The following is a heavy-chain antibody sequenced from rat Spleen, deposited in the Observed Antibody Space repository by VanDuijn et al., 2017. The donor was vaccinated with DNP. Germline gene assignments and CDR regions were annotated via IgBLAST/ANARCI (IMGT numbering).Heavy chain of an antibody. CDR3: ARWGTFYWYFDF. CDR1: GYTFTSYY. Sequence: QVQLQQSGAELAKPGSSVKISCKASGYTFTSYYISWIKQTTGQGLEYVGYIHTGSGGTNYNEKFKVRATLTLDKSSSTAFMQLSSLTPDDSAVYYCARWGTFYWYFDFWGPGTMVTVSS. J-gene: IGHJ1*01. CDR2: IHTGSGGT. V-gene: IGHV1-43*01. D-gene: IGHD3-2*01.